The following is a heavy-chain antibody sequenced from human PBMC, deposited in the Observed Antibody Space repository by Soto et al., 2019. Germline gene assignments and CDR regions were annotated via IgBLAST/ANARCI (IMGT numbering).Heavy chain of an antibody. CDR2: VSYDGSNK. CDR3: ARDSDARMIREIITDDFDY. J-gene: IGHJ4*02. CDR1: GFTFSRHG. V-gene: IGHV3-30-3*01. D-gene: IGHD3-10*01. Sequence: QVQLVESGGGVVQTGRSLRLSCAASGFTFSRHGMHWVRQAPGKGLEWVAVVSYDGSNKYYSDSVKGRFTISRDSSKNTLYLEMTGRRPEDTAVYYCARDSDARMIREIITDDFDYWGQETLVTVSS.